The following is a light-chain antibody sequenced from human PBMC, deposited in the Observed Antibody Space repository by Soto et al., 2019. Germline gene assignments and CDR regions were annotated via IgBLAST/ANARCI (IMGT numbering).Light chain of an antibody. CDR3: QQHNGYPLT. J-gene: IGKJ4*01. CDR2: AAS. V-gene: IGKV1-9*01. Sequence: DIPLTQSPSFLSASVGDRVTITCRASQGISSYLAWYQQKPGKAPKLLIDAASTLQSGVPSRFSGSRSGTEFTLTISSLQPEDSATYYCQQHNGYPLTFGGGTKVQIK. CDR1: QGISSY.